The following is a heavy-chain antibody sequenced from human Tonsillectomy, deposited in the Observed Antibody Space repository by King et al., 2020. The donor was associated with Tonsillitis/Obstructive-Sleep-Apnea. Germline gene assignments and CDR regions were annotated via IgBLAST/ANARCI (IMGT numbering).Heavy chain of an antibody. V-gene: IGHV1-69*01. D-gene: IGHD2-2*01. CDR3: ARGVVDKGRYQLLFIRYYYYYYMDV. CDR1: GGTFSSYA. J-gene: IGHJ6*03. CDR2: IIPIFGTA. Sequence: QLVQSGAEVKKPGSSVKVSCKASGGTFSSYAISWVRQAPGQGLEWMGGIIPIFGTANYAQKFQGRVTITADESTSTAYMELSSLRSEDTAVYYCARGVVDKGRYQLLFIRYYYYYYMDVWGKGTTVTVSS.